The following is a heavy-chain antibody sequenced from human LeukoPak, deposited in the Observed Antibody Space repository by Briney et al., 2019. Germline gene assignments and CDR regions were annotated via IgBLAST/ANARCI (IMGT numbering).Heavy chain of an antibody. CDR2: IYYSGST. CDR3: ARSDGGYGYANWFDP. V-gene: IGHV4-31*11. D-gene: IGHD3-16*01. CDR1: GGSFSGYY. J-gene: IGHJ5*02. Sequence: PSETLSLTCAVYGGSFSGYYWSWIRQHPGKGLEWIGYIYYSGSTYYNPSLKSRVTISVDTSKNQFSLKLSSVTAADTAVYYCARSDGGYGYANWFDPWGQGTLVTVSS.